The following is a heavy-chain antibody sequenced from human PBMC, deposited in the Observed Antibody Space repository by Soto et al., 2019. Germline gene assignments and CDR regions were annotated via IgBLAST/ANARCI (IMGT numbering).Heavy chain of an antibody. CDR2: VYPFDSDT. D-gene: IGHD2-15*01. V-gene: IGHV5-51*01. CDR1: GYNFANYW. Sequence: EVQLVQSGAEIKKPGESLKISCKASGYNFANYWIGWVRQMPGKGLEWMGVVYPFDSDTKYSPSFRGQVTISADKSITTAYLQWSSLQASDTAIYYCARRGMSGRAWFDPWGLGTLVTVSS. J-gene: IGHJ5*02. CDR3: ARRGMSGRAWFDP.